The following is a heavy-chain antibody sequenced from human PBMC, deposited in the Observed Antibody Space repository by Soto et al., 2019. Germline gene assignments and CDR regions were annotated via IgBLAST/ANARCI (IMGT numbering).Heavy chain of an antibody. J-gene: IGHJ6*02. Sequence: QVQLQESGPGLVKPSQTLSLTCSVSGASISSVGYYWNWIRQHPGKGLEWIGYIYYSGTTYYNPSLKSRVTISVDTSKNQFSLKLSSVTAADTAVYYCAASCVGCGGFNYYGMDVWGQGTTVTVSS. CDR2: IYYSGTT. CDR1: GASISSVGYY. CDR3: AASCVGCGGFNYYGMDV. D-gene: IGHD2-21*01. V-gene: IGHV4-31*03.